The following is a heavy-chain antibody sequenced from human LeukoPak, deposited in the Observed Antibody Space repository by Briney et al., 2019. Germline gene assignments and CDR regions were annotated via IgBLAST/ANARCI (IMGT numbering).Heavy chain of an antibody. CDR3: ARDVLLWFGETRNYGMDV. Sequence: GVSLRLSCAASGFTFNDYGMSWVRQAPGKGLEWVSGINWSGGSTDYADSVKGRFTISRDNAKNSLYLQMNSLRAEDTALYYCARDVLLWFGETRNYGMDVWGQGTTVTVSS. D-gene: IGHD3-10*01. CDR2: INWSGGST. CDR1: GFTFNDYG. J-gene: IGHJ6*02. V-gene: IGHV3-20*04.